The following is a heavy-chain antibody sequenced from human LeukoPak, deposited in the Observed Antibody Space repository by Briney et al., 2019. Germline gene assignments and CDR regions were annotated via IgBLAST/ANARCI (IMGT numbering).Heavy chain of an antibody. CDR3: ATGPGRSYYDFWSGYFG. J-gene: IGHJ4*02. CDR1: GYTLTELS. D-gene: IGHD3-3*01. Sequence: GASVKVSCKVSGYTLTELSMHWVRQAPGKGLEWMGGFDPEDGETIYAQKFQGSVTMTEDTSTDTAYMELSSLRSEDTAVYYCATGPGRSYYDFWSGYFGWGQGTLVTVSS. V-gene: IGHV1-24*01. CDR2: FDPEDGET.